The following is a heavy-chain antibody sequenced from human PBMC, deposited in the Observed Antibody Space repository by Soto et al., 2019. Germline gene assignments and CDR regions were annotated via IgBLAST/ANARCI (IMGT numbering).Heavy chain of an antibody. D-gene: IGHD6-6*01. CDR2: ISYDGSNK. CDR1: GFTFSSYG. J-gene: IGHJ4*02. V-gene: IGHV3-30*03. CDR3: ARDFSSSSDTAPGY. Sequence: QVQLVESGGGVVQPGRSLRLSCAASGFTFSSYGMHWVRQAPGKGLEWVAVISYDGSNKYYADSVKGRFTISRDNSKNTLYLQMNSLRAEDTAVYYCARDFSSSSDTAPGYWGQGTLVTVSS.